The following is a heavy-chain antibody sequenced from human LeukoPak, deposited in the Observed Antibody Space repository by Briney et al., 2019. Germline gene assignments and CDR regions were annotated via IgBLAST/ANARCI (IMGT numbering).Heavy chain of an antibody. Sequence: GGFLRLSCAASGSTFSSHAMSWVRQAPGKGLEWVSAFSGSGGSTYYADSVKGRFTISRDNSKNTLYLQMNSLRAEDTAVYYCAKDATEGPYDSSGYLDYWGQGTLVIVSS. CDR3: AKDATEGPYDSSGYLDY. D-gene: IGHD3-22*01. CDR2: FSGSGGST. CDR1: GSTFSSHA. V-gene: IGHV3-23*01. J-gene: IGHJ4*02.